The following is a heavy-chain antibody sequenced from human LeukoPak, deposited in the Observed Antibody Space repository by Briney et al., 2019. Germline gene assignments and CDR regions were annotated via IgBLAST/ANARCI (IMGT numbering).Heavy chain of an antibody. V-gene: IGHV5-51*01. Sequence: GESLKIPCKGSGYSFTTSWIGWVRQMPGKGLEWMGIIYPSDSDSRYSPSFQGQVSISVDKSISTAYLQWSSLKASDTAMYYCARLYGGNSFDYWGQGTLVTVSS. CDR2: IYPSDSDS. CDR3: ARLYGGNSFDY. D-gene: IGHD4-23*01. CDR1: GYSFTTSW. J-gene: IGHJ4*02.